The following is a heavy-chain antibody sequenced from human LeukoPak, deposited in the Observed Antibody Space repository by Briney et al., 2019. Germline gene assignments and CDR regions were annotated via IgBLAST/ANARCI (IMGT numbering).Heavy chain of an antibody. Sequence: PGGSLRLSCAASGFSFSDYYMSWIRQAPGKGLDWVAYISSSDNTIYYANSVKGRFTISRDNAKNSLHLQMNSLRAEDTAVYYCARVDYGGYYYYMDVWGKGTTVTVSS. CDR1: GFSFSDYY. V-gene: IGHV3-11*04. CDR2: ISSSDNTI. J-gene: IGHJ6*03. D-gene: IGHD4-23*01. CDR3: ARVDYGGYYYYMDV.